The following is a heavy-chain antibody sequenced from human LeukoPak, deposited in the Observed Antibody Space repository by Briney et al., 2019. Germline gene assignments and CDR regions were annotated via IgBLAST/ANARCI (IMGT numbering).Heavy chain of an antibody. CDR1: GFTFSSYS. CDR2: ISSSSSYI. V-gene: IGHV3-21*01. D-gene: IGHD5-18*01. Sequence: GGSLRLSCAASGFTFSSYSMNWVRQAPGKGLEWVSSISSSSSYIYYADSVKGRFTISRDNAKNSLYLQMSSLRAEDTAVYYCARDGMVKVDYWGQGTLVTVSS. CDR3: ARDGMVKVDY. J-gene: IGHJ4*02.